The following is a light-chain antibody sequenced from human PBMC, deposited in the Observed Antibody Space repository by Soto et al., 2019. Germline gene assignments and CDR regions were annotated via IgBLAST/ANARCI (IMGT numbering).Light chain of an antibody. CDR2: SDH. Sequence: QSVLTQPPSVSGTPGQRVTVSCSGSSSNIGGNPVNWYLQLPGRAPKLLIHSDHQGPSGVPDRFSGSKSGTSASLDISGLQTQDEGDYYCAAWDAGLNGVVFGGGTKLTVL. V-gene: IGLV1-44*01. CDR1: SSNIGGNP. CDR3: AAWDAGLNGVV. J-gene: IGLJ2*01.